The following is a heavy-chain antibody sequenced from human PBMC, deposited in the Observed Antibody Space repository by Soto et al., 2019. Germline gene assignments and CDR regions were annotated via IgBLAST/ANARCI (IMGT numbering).Heavy chain of an antibody. Sequence: QVQLQQWGAGLLKPSETLSLTCAVYDGSFNNYYWSWIRQPPGKGLEWIGEINYSGSTNYNPSLKSRVSTSVDTSKNQFSLKLNSVTATDTAVYYCARGGVGFCSGGRCYSATYFDLWGRGTLVTVSS. CDR3: ARGGVGFCSGGRCYSATYFDL. J-gene: IGHJ2*01. CDR1: DGSFNNYY. CDR2: INYSGST. V-gene: IGHV4-34*01. D-gene: IGHD2-15*01.